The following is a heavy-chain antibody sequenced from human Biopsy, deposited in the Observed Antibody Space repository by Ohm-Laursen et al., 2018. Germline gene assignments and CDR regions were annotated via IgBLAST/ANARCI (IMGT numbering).Heavy chain of an antibody. Sequence: GTLSLTCTVSGDSINSSYWSWIRQAPGKGLEWIGFISNSGNTSYNPSLKSRVTISADTSKNQFSLKLGSVTVADTAVFYRARRGSGGRSFDYWGQGSLVTVSS. CDR1: GDSINSSY. D-gene: IGHD2-15*01. V-gene: IGHV4-59*08. CDR2: ISNSGNT. CDR3: ARRGSGGRSFDY. J-gene: IGHJ4*02.